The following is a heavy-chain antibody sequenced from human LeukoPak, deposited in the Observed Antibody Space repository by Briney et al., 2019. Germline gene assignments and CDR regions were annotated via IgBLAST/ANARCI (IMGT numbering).Heavy chain of an antibody. CDR1: GYTFTSYD. J-gene: IGHJ5*02. V-gene: IGHV1-8*01. D-gene: IGHD2-2*01. Sequence: ASVKVSCKASGYTFTSYDINWVRQATGQGLEWMGWMNPNSGNTGYAQKFQGRVTMTRNTSISTAYMELSSLRSEDTAVYYCARVSGGSTSYRDWFDPWGQGTLVTVS. CDR3: ARVSGGSTSYRDWFDP. CDR2: MNPNSGNT.